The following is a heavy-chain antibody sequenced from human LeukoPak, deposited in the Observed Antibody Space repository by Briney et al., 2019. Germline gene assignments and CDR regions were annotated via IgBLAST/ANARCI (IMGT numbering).Heavy chain of an antibody. CDR2: MNPNSGNT. CDR1: GYTFTSYD. J-gene: IGHJ6*03. CDR3: ARGRVAGIVYYYYMDV. D-gene: IGHD6-19*01. V-gene: IGHV1-8*03. Sequence: ASVKVSCKASGYTFTSYDINWVRQATGQGLEWMRWMNPNSGNTGYAQKLQGRVTITRNTSISTAYMELSSLRSEDTAVYYCARGRVAGIVYYYYMDVWGKGTTVTVSS.